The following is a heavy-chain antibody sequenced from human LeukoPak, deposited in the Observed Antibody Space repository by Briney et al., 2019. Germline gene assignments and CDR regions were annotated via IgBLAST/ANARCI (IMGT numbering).Heavy chain of an antibody. D-gene: IGHD2-15*01. CDR2: INPNSGGT. J-gene: IGHJ5*02. Sequence: ASVKVSCKASGYTFTGYYMHWVRQAPGQGLEWMGWINPNSGGTNYAQKFQGRVTMTRDTSISTAYMELSRLRSDDTAVYYCAKTDSCIGDNCYKGWFDPWGQGTLVTVSS. CDR1: GYTFTGYY. CDR3: AKTDSCIGDNCYKGWFDP. V-gene: IGHV1-2*02.